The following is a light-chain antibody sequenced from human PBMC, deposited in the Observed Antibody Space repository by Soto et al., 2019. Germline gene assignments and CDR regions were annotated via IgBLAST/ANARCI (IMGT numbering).Light chain of an antibody. CDR3: MQGTHWPPIT. CDR1: QSLETSDGDTY. CDR2: QVS. J-gene: IGKJ5*01. V-gene: IGKV2-30*01. Sequence: DVVMTQSPLSLPVTLGHPASISCRSSQSLETSDGDTYLNWFHQRPGQSPRRLIYQVSNRDSGVPDRFRGSGSGTDFTLKISRVEAEDVGVYYCMQGTHWPPITFGQGTRLEIK.